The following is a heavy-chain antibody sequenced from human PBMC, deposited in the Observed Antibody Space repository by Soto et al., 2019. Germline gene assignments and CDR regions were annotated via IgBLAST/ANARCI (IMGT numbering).Heavy chain of an antibody. CDR3: ARGGRYCSGGSCYGRGFDY. D-gene: IGHD2-15*01. Sequence: VQLVQSGAEVKKPGASVKVSCKASGYTFTSYDINWVRQATGQGLEWMGWMNPNSGNTGYAQKFQGRVTMTRNTSISTAYMELSSLRSEDTAVYYCARGGRYCSGGSCYGRGFDYWGQGTLVTVSS. CDR1: GYTFTSYD. CDR2: MNPNSGNT. J-gene: IGHJ4*02. V-gene: IGHV1-8*01.